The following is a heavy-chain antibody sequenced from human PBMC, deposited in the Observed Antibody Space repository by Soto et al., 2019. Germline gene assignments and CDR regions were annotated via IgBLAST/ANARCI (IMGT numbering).Heavy chain of an antibody. Sequence: GGSLRLSCAASGFNFTNHWMHWVRQAPGRGLVWVSRITSDGKSKAYAESVKGRFAISRDNAKNTVYLQMNGLTVEDTAVYYCARESGDWPLNWFDPWGQGTLVTVSS. CDR2: ITSDGKSK. J-gene: IGHJ5*02. CDR1: GFNFTNHW. CDR3: ARESGDWPLNWFDP. D-gene: IGHD2-21*02. V-gene: IGHV3-74*01.